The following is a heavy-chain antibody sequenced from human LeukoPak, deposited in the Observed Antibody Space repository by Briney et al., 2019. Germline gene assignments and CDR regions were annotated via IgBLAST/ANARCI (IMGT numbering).Heavy chain of an antibody. J-gene: IGHJ5*02. Sequence: SQTLSLTCAISGDSVSSNTAAWNWLRQSPSRGLEWLGRTYYRSKWYNDYALSLRGRITINPDTSKNQFSLQLNFVTPEDTAVYFCARGVSNSRGDWLDPWGQGTLVTVSS. D-gene: IGHD6-13*01. CDR2: TYYRSKWYN. CDR3: ARGVSNSRGDWLDP. CDR1: GDSVSSNTAA. V-gene: IGHV6-1*01.